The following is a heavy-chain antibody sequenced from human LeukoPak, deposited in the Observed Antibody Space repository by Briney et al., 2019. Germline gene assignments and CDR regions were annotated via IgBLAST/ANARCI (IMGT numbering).Heavy chain of an antibody. CDR2: IYYSGST. Sequence: SETLSLTCTVSGGSLSSYYWSWIRQPPGKGLEWIGYIYYSGSTNYNPSRKSRVTISVDTSKNQFSLKLSSVTAADTAVYYCASNYYGSGSLDYWGQGNLVTVSS. V-gene: IGHV4-59*01. J-gene: IGHJ4*02. CDR3: ASNYYGSGSLDY. CDR1: GGSLSSYY. D-gene: IGHD3-10*01.